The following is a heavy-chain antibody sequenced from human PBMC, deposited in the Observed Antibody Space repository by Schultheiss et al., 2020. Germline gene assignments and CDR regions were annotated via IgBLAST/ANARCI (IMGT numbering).Heavy chain of an antibody. J-gene: IGHJ4*02. Sequence: GGSLRLSCEASGFTFSSYGMHWVRQAPGKGLEWVAVMSYDASDEYYADSVKGRFTISRENSKNTLFLQMNSLRPEDTALYYCATGYSYGPGPFGSLDYWGQGTLVTVSS. V-gene: IGHV3-30*03. CDR1: GFTFSSYG. CDR2: MSYDASDE. CDR3: ATGYSYGPGPFGSLDY. D-gene: IGHD5-18*01.